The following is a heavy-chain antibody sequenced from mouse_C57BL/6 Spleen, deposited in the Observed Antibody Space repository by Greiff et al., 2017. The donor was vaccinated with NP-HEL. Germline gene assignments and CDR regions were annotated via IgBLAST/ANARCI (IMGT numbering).Heavy chain of an antibody. CDR2: IYPRSGNT. D-gene: IGHD2-3*01. Sequence: QVQLQQSGAELARPGASVKLSCEASGYTFTSYGISWVKQRTGQGLEWIGEIYPRSGNTYYNEKFKGKATLTADKSSSTAYMELRSLTSEDSAVYFCARRGVYDPYYAMDYWGQGTSVTVSS. CDR3: ARRGVYDPYYAMDY. CDR1: GYTFTSYG. V-gene: IGHV1-81*01. J-gene: IGHJ4*01.